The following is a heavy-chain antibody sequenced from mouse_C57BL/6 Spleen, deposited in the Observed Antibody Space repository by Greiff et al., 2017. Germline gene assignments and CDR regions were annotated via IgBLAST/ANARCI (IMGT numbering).Heavy chain of an antibody. D-gene: IGHD1-1*01. CDR3: ARRDGSSNYAMGY. CDR1: GYTFTSYW. J-gene: IGHJ4*01. Sequence: VQLQQPGAELVKPGASVKMSCKASGYTFTSYWITWVKQRPGQGLEWIGDIYPGSGSTNYNEKFKSKATLTVDTSSSTAYMQLSSLTSEDSAVYYCARRDGSSNYAMGYWGQGTSGTVSS. CDR2: IYPGSGST. V-gene: IGHV1-55*01.